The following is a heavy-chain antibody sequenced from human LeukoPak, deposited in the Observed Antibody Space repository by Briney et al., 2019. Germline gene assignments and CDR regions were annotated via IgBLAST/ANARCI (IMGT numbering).Heavy chain of an antibody. D-gene: IGHD1-1*01. CDR2: ISHGGAAHDSVTT. CDR1: GGSVSRGYY. Sequence: SETLSLTCTVSGGSVSRGYYCGWIRQPPGKGLEWIGSISHGGAAHDSVTTFYNPSLKSRVTMSVDTSKNQFSLRLTSVTAADTALYFCANRLLRSGTGAFDIWGQGTVVIVSS. J-gene: IGHJ3*02. V-gene: IGHV4-38-2*02. CDR3: ANRLLRSGTGAFDI.